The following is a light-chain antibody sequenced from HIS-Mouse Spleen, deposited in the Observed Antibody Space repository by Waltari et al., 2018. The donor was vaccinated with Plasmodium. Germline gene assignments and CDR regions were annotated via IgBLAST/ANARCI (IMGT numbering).Light chain of an antibody. CDR1: QGHSND. J-gene: IGKJ2*01. CDR3: GQDDNDPYT. CDR2: ADS. Sequence: AIQMTQSPSSLSASVGDRVTITCRAIQGHSNDLGWYQQKPGQAPKLLISADSSLQSGVPLTFSGGGAGTESTHTSRRLETEDSATYYSGQDDNDPYTFGEGTKLEMK. V-gene: IGKV1-6*01.